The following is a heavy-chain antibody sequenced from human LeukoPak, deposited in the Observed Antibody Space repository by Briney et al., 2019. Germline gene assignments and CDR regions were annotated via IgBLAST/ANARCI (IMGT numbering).Heavy chain of an antibody. V-gene: IGHV1-69*04. CDR3: AREPLYSSSRPYYYYGMDV. D-gene: IGHD6-6*01. CDR2: IIPILGIA. J-gene: IGHJ6*02. CDR1: GGTFSSYA. Sequence: SVKVSCKASGGTFSSYAISWVRQAPGQGLEWMGRIIPILGIANYAQKFQGRVTITADKSTSTAYVELSSLRSEDTAVYYCAREPLYSSSRPYYYYGMDVWGQGTTVTVSS.